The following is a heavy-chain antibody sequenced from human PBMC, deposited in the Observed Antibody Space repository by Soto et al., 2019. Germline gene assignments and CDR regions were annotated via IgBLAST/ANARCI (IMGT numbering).Heavy chain of an antibody. V-gene: IGHV4-31*03. Sequence: PSETLSLTCTVSGGSISSGGYYWSWIRQHPGKGLEWIGYIYYSGSTYYNPSLKSRVTISVDTSKNQFSLKLSSVTAADTAVYYCARALGYCSSTSCYSPDYYGMDVWGQGTTVTVSS. CDR3: ARALGYCSSTSCYSPDYYGMDV. CDR1: GGSISSGGYY. J-gene: IGHJ6*02. D-gene: IGHD2-2*02. CDR2: IYYSGST.